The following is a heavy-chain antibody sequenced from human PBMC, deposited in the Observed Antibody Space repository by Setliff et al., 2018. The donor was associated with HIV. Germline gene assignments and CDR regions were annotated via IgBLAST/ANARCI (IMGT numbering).Heavy chain of an antibody. CDR1: GDSINNYA. D-gene: IGHD6-13*01. CDR2: IIPMFGTA. CDR3: AIGFGRSTWTYYYYYMDV. J-gene: IGHJ6*03. V-gene: IGHV1-69*13. Sequence: LVKVSCKASGDSINNYAINWVRQAPGQGLEWVGTIIPMFGTANYAQKFQGRVTITADESTSTAYVEVSSLRSEDTAVYFCAIGFGRSTWTYYYYYMDVWGKGTTVTVSS.